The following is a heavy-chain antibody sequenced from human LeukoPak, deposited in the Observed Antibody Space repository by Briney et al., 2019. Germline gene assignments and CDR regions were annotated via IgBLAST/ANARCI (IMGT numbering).Heavy chain of an antibody. CDR1: GFTFSSYA. CDR2: ISGSGGST. V-gene: IGHV3-23*01. D-gene: IGHD6-6*01. CDR3: ARGIPIAARRRRDYYYYMDV. Sequence: PGGSLRLSCAASGFTFSSYAMSWVRQAPGKGLEWVSAISGSGGSTYYADSVKGRFTISRDNAKNSLYLQMNSLRAEDTAVYYCARGIPIAARRRRDYYYYMDVWGKGTTVTVSS. J-gene: IGHJ6*03.